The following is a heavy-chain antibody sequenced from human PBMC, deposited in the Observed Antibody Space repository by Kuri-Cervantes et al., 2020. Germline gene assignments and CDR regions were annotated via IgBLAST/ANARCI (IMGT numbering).Heavy chain of an antibody. CDR1: GGSFSGYY. CDR2: INHSGST. CDR3: ARGGRDYVWGSYRQYWYFDL. J-gene: IGHJ2*01. D-gene: IGHD3-16*02. V-gene: IGHV4-34*01. Sequence: SETLSLTCAVYGGSFSGYYWSWIRQPPGKGLEWIGEINHSGSTNYNPSLKSRVTISVDTSKNQFSLKLSSVTAAGTAVYYCARGGRDYVWGSYRQYWYFDLWGRGTLVTVSS.